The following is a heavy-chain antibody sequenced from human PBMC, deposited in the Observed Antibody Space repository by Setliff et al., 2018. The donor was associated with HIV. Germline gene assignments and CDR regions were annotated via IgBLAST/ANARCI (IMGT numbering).Heavy chain of an antibody. J-gene: IGHJ3*02. CDR2: IYYSGNT. D-gene: IGHD2-2*01. CDR3: ARAFCSSASCYGGGDAFDI. V-gene: IGHV4-31*03. Sequence: PSETLSLTCTVSGDYISSGGYYWSWIRQHPGRGLEWIGYIYYSGNTYYNPSLKSRLTISVDTSKNHFSLKLSSVTAADTAVYYCARAFCSSASCYGGGDAFDIWGQGTMVTVSS. CDR1: GDYISSGGYY.